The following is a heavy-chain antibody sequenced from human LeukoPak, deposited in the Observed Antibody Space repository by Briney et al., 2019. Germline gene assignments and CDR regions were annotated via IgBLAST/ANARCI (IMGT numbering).Heavy chain of an antibody. Sequence: PGGSLRLSCAASGFTFSSYEMNWVRQAPGKGLEWVSYISSSGSTIYYADSVKGRFTISRDNAKNSLYLQMNSLRAEDTAVYYCARRYAMSYYYYYMDVWGKGTTVTVSS. J-gene: IGHJ6*03. D-gene: IGHD2-8*01. CDR2: ISSSGSTI. CDR1: GFTFSSYE. CDR3: ARRYAMSYYYYYMDV. V-gene: IGHV3-48*03.